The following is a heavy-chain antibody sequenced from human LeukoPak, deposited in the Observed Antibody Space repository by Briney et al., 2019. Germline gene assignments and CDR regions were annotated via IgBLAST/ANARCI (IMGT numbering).Heavy chain of an antibody. CDR2: IYYSGST. D-gene: IGHD4-23*01. Sequence: SQTLSLTCTVSGGSISSGGYYWSWIRQHPGKGLEWIGYIYYSGSTYYNPSLKSRVTISVDTSKNQFSLKLSSVTAADTAVYYCARATVVTFSIYFDYWGQGTLVTVSS. CDR3: ARATVVTFSIYFDY. J-gene: IGHJ4*02. V-gene: IGHV4-31*03. CDR1: GGSISSGGYY.